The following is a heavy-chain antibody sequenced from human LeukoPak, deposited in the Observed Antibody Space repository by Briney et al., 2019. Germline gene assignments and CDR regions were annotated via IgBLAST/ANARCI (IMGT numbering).Heavy chain of an antibody. D-gene: IGHD3-16*02. J-gene: IGHJ4*02. Sequence: GGSLRLSCAASGFTVSSNYMSWVRQAPGKGLEWVAVIYSGGSTYYADSVKGRFTISRDNSKNTLYLQMNSLRAEDTAVYYCAREIIGGFNPGAYWGQGTLVTVSS. CDR1: GFTVSSNY. V-gene: IGHV3-53*01. CDR2: IYSGGST. CDR3: AREIIGGFNPGAY.